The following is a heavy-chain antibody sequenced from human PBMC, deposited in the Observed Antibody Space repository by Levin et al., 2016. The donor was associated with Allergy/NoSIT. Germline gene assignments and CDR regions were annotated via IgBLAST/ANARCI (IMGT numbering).Heavy chain of an antibody. Sequence: GESLKISCAASGFTFSSYAMHVGPPGSRRRGWRWVAVISYDGSNKYYADSVKGRFTISRDNSKNTLYLQMNSLRAEDTAVYYCARAYYDFWSGYLDYWGQGTLVTVSS. CDR1: GFTFSSYA. CDR2: ISYDGSNK. V-gene: IGHV3-30*04. J-gene: IGHJ4*02. CDR3: ARAYYDFWSGYLDY. D-gene: IGHD3-3*01.